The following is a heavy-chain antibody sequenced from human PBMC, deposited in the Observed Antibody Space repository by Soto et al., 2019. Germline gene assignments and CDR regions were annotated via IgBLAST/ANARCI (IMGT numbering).Heavy chain of an antibody. CDR2: ISAYNGNT. CDR3: ARYFWSGQLPFYFDQ. Sequence: QVLLVQSGAEVKKPGASVKVSCKASGYTFNSYGVSWVRLAPGQGLEWMGCISAYNGNTKYSLNLQGRVTMTRDTTTGSAYLEVRSLRSDDTAIYYCARYFWSGQLPFYFDQWGQGTLVTVSS. CDR1: GYTFNSYG. V-gene: IGHV1-18*01. J-gene: IGHJ4*02. D-gene: IGHD3-3*01.